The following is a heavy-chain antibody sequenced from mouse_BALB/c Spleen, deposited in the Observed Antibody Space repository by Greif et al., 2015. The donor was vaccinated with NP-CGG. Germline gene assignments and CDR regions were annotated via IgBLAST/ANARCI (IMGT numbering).Heavy chain of an antibody. D-gene: IGHD1-1*01. CDR1: GFTFSSFG. Sequence: EVHLVESGGGLVQPGGSRKLSCAASGFTFSSFGMHWVRQAPEKGLEWVAYISSGSSTIYYADTVKGRFTISRDNPKNTLFLQMTSLRSKDTAMYYCARTTAVAYYAMGYWGQGTSVTVSS. CDR3: ARTTAVAYYAMGY. V-gene: IGHV5-17*02. J-gene: IGHJ4*01. CDR2: ISSGSSTI.